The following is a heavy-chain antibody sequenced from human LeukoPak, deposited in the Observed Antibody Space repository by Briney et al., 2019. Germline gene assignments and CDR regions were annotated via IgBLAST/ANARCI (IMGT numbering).Heavy chain of an antibody. J-gene: IGHJ4*02. CDR2: ISSSSSYI. V-gene: IGHV3-21*01. CDR1: GFTFSSYS. Sequence: GGSLRLSCAASGFTFSSYSMNWVRQAPGKGLEWVSSISSSSSYIYYADPVKGRFTISRDNAKNSLYLQMNSLGAEDTAVYYCARVRLSDYYDSSGYYYSNWGQGTLVTVSS. D-gene: IGHD3-22*01. CDR3: ARVRLSDYYDSSGYYYSN.